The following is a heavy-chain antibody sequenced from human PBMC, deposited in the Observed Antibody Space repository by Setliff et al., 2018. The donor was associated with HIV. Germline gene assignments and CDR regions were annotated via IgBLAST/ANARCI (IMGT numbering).Heavy chain of an antibody. V-gene: IGHV4-59*01. CDR2: VSYSGST. CDR1: SGSISVYY. J-gene: IGHJ4*02. CDR3: ARARGRAQLSYYFDY. D-gene: IGHD2-2*01. Sequence: PSETLSLTCSVPSGSISVYYWGWVRQPPGRGLEWIGYVSYSGSTSYNPTLNSRVTMSVDTSRDQFSLKLSSVTAADTAVYYCARARGRAQLSYYFDYWGQGRLVTVSS.